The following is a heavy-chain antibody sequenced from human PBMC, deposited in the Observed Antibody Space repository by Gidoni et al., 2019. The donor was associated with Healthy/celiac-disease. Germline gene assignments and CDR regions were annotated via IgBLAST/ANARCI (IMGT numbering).Heavy chain of an antibody. J-gene: IGHJ4*02. CDR3: ARLYYDFWSGYFAHLDY. CDR1: GGSIRSSSYY. Sequence: QLQLQESGPGLVKPSETLSLTCTVSGGSIRSSSYYWGWIRQPPGKGLEWIGSIYYSGSTYYNPSLKSRVTISVDTSKNQFSLKLSSVTAADTAVYYCARLYYDFWSGYFAHLDYWGQGTLVTVSS. CDR2: IYYSGST. V-gene: IGHV4-39*01. D-gene: IGHD3-3*01.